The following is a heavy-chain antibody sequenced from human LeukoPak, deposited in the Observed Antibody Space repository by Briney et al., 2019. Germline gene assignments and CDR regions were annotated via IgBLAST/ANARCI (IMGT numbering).Heavy chain of an antibody. D-gene: IGHD6-6*01. V-gene: IGHV3-21*01. CDR2: ISSYSSYI. J-gene: IGHJ4*02. Sequence: PGGSLRLSCVASGFSFSSYTMTWVRQAPGKGLEWISSISSYSSYIHYADSVKGRFTISRDNAKNSLSLQMNRLRAEDTAVYYCARYQIEYSSINFFDYWGQGTLVTVSS. CDR1: GFSFSSYT. CDR3: ARYQIEYSSINFFDY.